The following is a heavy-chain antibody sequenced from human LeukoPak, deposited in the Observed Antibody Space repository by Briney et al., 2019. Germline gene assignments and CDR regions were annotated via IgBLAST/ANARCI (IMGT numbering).Heavy chain of an antibody. J-gene: IGHJ4*02. Sequence: HSGGSLRLSCAASGFTFSSYAMNWVRQAPGKALEGVSGTGSTGVSTFYADSVKGRFTVSRDNSKNTLSLQMNSLRAEDTAVYYCAKDPGVVPAHYFDYWGQGTLVTVSS. CDR1: GFTFSSYA. V-gene: IGHV3-23*01. D-gene: IGHD2-2*01. CDR3: AKDPGVVPAHYFDY. CDR2: TGSTGVST.